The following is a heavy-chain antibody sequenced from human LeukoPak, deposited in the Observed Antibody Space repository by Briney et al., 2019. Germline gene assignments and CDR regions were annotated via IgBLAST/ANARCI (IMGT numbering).Heavy chain of an antibody. Sequence: SETLSLTCTVSGGSISSSGYYWGWIRQPPGKGLEWIGSIYYSGSTYYNPSLKSRVTISEDTSKNQFSLKLSSVTAADTAVYYCARSLLIAAAGRAEYLQHWGQGTLVTVSS. V-gene: IGHV4-39*07. CDR2: IYYSGST. CDR1: GGSISSSGYY. CDR3: ARSLLIAAAGRAEYLQH. D-gene: IGHD6-13*01. J-gene: IGHJ1*01.